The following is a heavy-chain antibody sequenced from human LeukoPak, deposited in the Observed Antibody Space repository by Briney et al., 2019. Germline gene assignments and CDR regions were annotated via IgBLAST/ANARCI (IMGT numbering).Heavy chain of an antibody. V-gene: IGHV3-48*03. CDR2: ISSSGSVI. CDR1: GFTFSSFE. Sequence: PGGSLRLSCAASGFTFSSFEMNWVRQAPGKGLEWVSYISSSGSVIKYADSVKGRFTISRDNAKNSLYLQMNSLRAEDTAVYYCARDSHSSSWYSEFDYWGQGTLVTVSS. CDR3: ARDSHSSSWYSEFDY. J-gene: IGHJ4*02. D-gene: IGHD6-13*01.